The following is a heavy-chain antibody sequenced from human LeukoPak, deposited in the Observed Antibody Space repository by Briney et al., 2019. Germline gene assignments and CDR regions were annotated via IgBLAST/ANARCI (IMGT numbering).Heavy chain of an antibody. CDR2: IEHDGSDA. D-gene: IGHD6-13*01. J-gene: IGHJ5*02. Sequence: GGSLRLSCVASGFTFRNFGIHWVSQAPDKGLEWVDFIEHDGSDAYYPESVKGRFSLSRDDSKTAVSLQMSSLRAEDTALYYCVKDVVPGRTGAGPGSWGQGTLVTVSS. CDR3: VKDVVPGRTGAGPGS. CDR1: GFTFRNFG. V-gene: IGHV3-30*02.